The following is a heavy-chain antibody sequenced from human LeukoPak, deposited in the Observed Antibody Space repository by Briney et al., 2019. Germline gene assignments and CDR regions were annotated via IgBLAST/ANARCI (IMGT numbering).Heavy chain of an antibody. CDR3: ATERSSSWSRDAFDI. CDR1: GYTLTDRS. V-gene: IGHV1-24*01. D-gene: IGHD6-13*01. CDR2: FDPDDGET. Sequence: ASVKLSCKVSGYTLTDRSIHWVRQAPGKGLEWVGGFDPDDGETIYAQKFQGRVTMTEDTSTDTAYMELSSLRSEDTAVYYCATERSSSWSRDAFDIWGQGTMVTVSS. J-gene: IGHJ3*02.